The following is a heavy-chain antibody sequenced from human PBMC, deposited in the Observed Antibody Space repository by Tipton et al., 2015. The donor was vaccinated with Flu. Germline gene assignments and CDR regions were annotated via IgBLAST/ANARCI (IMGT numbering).Heavy chain of an antibody. CDR3: ASTEPSSGWYDPLHFDY. CDR2: INHSGST. J-gene: IGHJ4*02. Sequence: TLSLTCTVSGGSISSYYWSWIRQPPGKGLEWIGEINHSGSTNYNPSLKSRVTISVDTSKNQFSLKLSSVTAADTAVYYCASTEPSSGWYDPLHFDYWGQGTLVTVSS. V-gene: IGHV4-34*01. D-gene: IGHD6-19*01. CDR1: GGSISSYY.